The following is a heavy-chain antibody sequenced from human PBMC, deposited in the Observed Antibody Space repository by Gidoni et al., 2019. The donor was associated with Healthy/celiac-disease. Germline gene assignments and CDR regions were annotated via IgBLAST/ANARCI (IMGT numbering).Heavy chain of an antibody. CDR2: INHSGST. Sequence: QVQLQQWGAGLLKPSATLSLTCDVYGGSFSGYYWSWLRQPPGKGLEWIGEINHSGSTNYNPSLKSRVTISVDTSKNQCSLKLSSVTAADTAVYYCARAEGYDGGPVIAVAGTRYYFDYWGQGTLVTVSS. V-gene: IGHV4-34*01. J-gene: IGHJ4*02. CDR1: GGSFSGYY. D-gene: IGHD6-19*01. CDR3: ARAEGYDGGPVIAVAGTRYYFDY.